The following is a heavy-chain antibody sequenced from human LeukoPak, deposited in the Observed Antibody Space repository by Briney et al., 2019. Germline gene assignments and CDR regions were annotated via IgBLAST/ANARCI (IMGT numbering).Heavy chain of an antibody. V-gene: IGHV4-59*08. Sequence: SETLSLTCTVSGGSIGSYYWSWIRQPPGKGLEWIGYIYYSGSTNYNPSLKSRVTISVDTSKNQFSLKLSSVTAADTAVYYCARQTKVLLWFGEDYGMDVWGQGTTVTVSS. CDR1: GGSIGSYY. CDR3: ARQTKVLLWFGEDYGMDV. D-gene: IGHD3-10*01. CDR2: IYYSGST. J-gene: IGHJ6*02.